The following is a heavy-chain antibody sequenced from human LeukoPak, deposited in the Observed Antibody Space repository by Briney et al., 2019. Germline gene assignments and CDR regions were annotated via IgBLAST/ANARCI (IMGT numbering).Heavy chain of an antibody. CDR2: ISGTGTTI. J-gene: IGHJ4*02. Sequence: NPGESLRLSCAASGLTFSDYYMTWIRQAPGKGLEWVSSISGTGTTIYSADSVRGRFTVSRDNARNSLFLHMNSLRAEDTAVYYCAVQITMIVVVPYFDYWGQGTLVTVSS. D-gene: IGHD3-22*01. CDR1: GLTFSDYY. V-gene: IGHV3-11*04. CDR3: AVQITMIVVVPYFDY.